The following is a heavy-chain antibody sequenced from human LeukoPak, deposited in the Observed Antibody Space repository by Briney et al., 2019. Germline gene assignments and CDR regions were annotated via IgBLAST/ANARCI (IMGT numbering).Heavy chain of an antibody. J-gene: IGHJ6*03. CDR3: ARDWVSRYSSSVGGYYYYYYMDV. CDR1: GGTFSSYA. D-gene: IGHD6-13*01. CDR2: IIPIFGTA. V-gene: IGHV1-69*06. Sequence: SVKVSCKASGGTFSSYAISWVRQAPGQGLGWMGGIIPIFGTANYAQKFQGRVTITADKSTSTAYMELSSLRSEDTAVYYCARDWVSRYSSSVGGYYYYYYMDVWGKGTTVTVSS.